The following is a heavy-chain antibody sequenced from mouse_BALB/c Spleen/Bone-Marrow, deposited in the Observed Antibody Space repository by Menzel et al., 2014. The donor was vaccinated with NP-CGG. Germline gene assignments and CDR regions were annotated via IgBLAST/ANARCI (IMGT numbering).Heavy chain of an antibody. J-gene: IGHJ4*01. D-gene: IGHD3-3*01. CDR1: GFTFSSYG. CDR3: ARHRDAMDY. CDR2: ISSGGSYT. Sequence: EVQLVESGGDLVKPGGSLKLSCAASGFTFSSYGMSWVRQTPDKRLEWVATISSGGSYTYYPDSVKGRFTISRDNAKNTLYLQMSSLKSEDTAMYYCARHRDAMDYWGQGTSVTVSS. V-gene: IGHV5-6*01.